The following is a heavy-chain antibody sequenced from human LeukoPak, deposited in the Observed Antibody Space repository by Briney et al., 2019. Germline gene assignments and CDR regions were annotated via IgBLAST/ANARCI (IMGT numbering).Heavy chain of an antibody. D-gene: IGHD6-25*01. CDR1: GYTFTSYD. CDR2: RNPNSGKT. CDR3: ARVAVPVRVRGYDY. Sequence: ASVKVSCKASGYTFTSYDTSWARQATGQGREWMGWRNPNSGKTVYAQKCQARVTRTRNTSISTAYLELSRLRSEDTAVYYCARVAVPVRVRGYDYWGQGTLVTVSS. J-gene: IGHJ4*02. V-gene: IGHV1-8*01.